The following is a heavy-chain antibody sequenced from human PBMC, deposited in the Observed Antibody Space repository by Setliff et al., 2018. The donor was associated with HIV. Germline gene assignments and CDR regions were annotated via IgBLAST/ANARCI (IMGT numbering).Heavy chain of an antibody. CDR1: GYTFSEYA. D-gene: IGHD6-19*01. J-gene: IGHJ4*02. V-gene: IGHV1-3*04. CDR2: IDTDNGYR. CDR3: AKVEDSSGWYGAATAQYYFDY. Sequence: GASVKVSCKASGYTFSEYAIHWVRQAPGQRLEWMGRIDTDNGYRRYSPKLQGRVTISRDNSKNTLYLQMNSLRAEDTAVYYCAKVEDSSGWYGAATAQYYFDYWGQGTLVTVSS.